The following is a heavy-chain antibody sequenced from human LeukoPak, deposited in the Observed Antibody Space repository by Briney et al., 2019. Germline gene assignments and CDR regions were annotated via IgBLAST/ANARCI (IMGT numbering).Heavy chain of an antibody. CDR1: GASISSGGFY. Sequence: PSETLSLTCTVSGASISSGGFYWSWVRQPPGKGLEWIGYIYHTGGPYPNPSLKSRVTISIDKSKNQFSLRLNSVTAADTAVYYCGRVIPGGSHALDYWGQGTLVTVSS. CDR2: IYHTGGP. V-gene: IGHV4-30-2*01. CDR3: GRVIPGGSHALDY. D-gene: IGHD3-16*01. J-gene: IGHJ4*02.